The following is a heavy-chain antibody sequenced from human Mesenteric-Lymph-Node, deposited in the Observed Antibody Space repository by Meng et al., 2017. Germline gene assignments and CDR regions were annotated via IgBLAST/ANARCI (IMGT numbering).Heavy chain of an antibody. J-gene: IGHJ4*02. V-gene: IGHV6-1*01. CDR3: SQGDGPIQREYKFDY. Sequence: AQLPQSGPGLGQRYTTLTPSCAVPGDVFSSYGAAWAWIRQSPSRGLVWLGRTFYRSKWSNEYAVSVKRRITIITNTSKNQFFMQLNSVTTEDTAVYYCSQGDGPIQREYKFDYWGQGTLVTVSS. CDR2: TFYRSKWSN. CDR1: GDVFSSYGAA. D-gene: IGHD5-24*01.